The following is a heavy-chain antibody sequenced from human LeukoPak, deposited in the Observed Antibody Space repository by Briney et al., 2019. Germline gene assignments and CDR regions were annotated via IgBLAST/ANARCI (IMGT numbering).Heavy chain of an antibody. CDR1: GGSISSGSYY. D-gene: IGHD2-8*01. Sequence: TLSLTCTVSGGSISSGSYYWSWIRQPAGKGLEWIGRIYTSGSTNYNPSLKSRVTISVDTSKNQFSLKLSSVTAADTAVYYCARARTFDYWGQGPLVTVSS. V-gene: IGHV4-61*02. J-gene: IGHJ4*02. CDR3: ARARTFDY. CDR2: IYTSGST.